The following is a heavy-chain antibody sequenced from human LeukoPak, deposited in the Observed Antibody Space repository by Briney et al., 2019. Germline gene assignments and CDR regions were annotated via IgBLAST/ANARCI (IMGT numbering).Heavy chain of an antibody. Sequence: GGSLRLSCAASGFTFSSYAMSWVRQAPGKGLEWVSAISGSGGSTYYADPVKGRFTISRDNSKNTLYLHMNSLRAEDTAVYYCAKTYAHSTVAGIDYWGQGTLVTVSS. CDR3: AKTYAHSTVAGIDY. V-gene: IGHV3-23*01. J-gene: IGHJ4*02. D-gene: IGHD6-19*01. CDR1: GFTFSSYA. CDR2: ISGSGGST.